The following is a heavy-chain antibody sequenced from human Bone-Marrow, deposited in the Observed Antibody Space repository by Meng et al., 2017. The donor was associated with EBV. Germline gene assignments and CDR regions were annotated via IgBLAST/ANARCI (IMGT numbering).Heavy chain of an antibody. J-gene: IGHJ4*02. CDR2: VYWKDDK. D-gene: IGHD1-26*01. V-gene: IGHV2-5*01. Sequence: QLTLKDHAPPLVKPTHTLTLPFNFSGFSITTHNMAISWIRQPPGKALEWLALVYWKDDKRYNPSLKTRLAITQDYYNSQVVLKMTNVDPLDTATYYCARRLGHTECDYWGQGTLVTVSS. CDR1: GFSITTHNMA. CDR3: ARRLGHTECDY.